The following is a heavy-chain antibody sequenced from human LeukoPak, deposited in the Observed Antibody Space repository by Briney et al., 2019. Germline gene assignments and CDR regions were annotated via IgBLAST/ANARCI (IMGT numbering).Heavy chain of an antibody. V-gene: IGHV3-30*02. D-gene: IGHD3-10*01. CDR2: IRYDGSNK. Sequence: GGSLRLSCAASEFTFSSYGMHWVRQAPGKGLEWVAFIRYDGSNKYYADSVKGRFTISRDNSKNTLYLQMNSLRAEDTAVYYCAKDEITMVRGVIYYWGQGTLVTVSS. CDR1: EFTFSSYG. J-gene: IGHJ4*02. CDR3: AKDEITMVRGVIYY.